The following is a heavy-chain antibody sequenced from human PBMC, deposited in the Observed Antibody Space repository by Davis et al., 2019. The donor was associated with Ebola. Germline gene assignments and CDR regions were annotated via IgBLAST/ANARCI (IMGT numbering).Heavy chain of an antibody. J-gene: IGHJ1*01. CDR3: ARGPAGWYPKYFQH. V-gene: IGHV4-34*01. CDR1: AASFTAHS. CDR2: INHSVST. Sequence: PQTLSPTCPLYAASFTAHSWSWTPPPPGKGLAWTGEINHSVSTKYNPSLKSRVTISVDTSKNQFSLKLSSVTAADTAVYYCARGPAGWYPKYFQHWGQGTLVTVSS. D-gene: IGHD2-15*01.